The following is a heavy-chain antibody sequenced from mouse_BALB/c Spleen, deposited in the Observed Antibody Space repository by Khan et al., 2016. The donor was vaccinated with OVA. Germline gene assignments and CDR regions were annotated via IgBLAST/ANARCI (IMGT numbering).Heavy chain of an antibody. D-gene: IGHD4-1*01. CDR2: ISYSGNT. V-gene: IGHV3-2*02. CDR1: GYSITSDYA. Sequence: EVQLQESGPGLVKPSQSLSLTCTVTGYSITSDYAWNWIRQFPGNELEWMGFISYSGNTNYNPSLKSRTSITRDTSENQCFLQLNSVTTEDTATYYGARSAGGDFDYWGQGTTLTVSS. CDR3: ARSAGGDFDY. J-gene: IGHJ2*01.